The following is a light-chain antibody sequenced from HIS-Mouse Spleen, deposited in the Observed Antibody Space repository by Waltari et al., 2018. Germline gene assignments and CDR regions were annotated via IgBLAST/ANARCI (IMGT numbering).Light chain of an antibody. CDR1: SLRSYY. CDR3: NSRDSSGNHVV. J-gene: IGLJ2*01. Sequence: SSELTQDPAVSVALGQTVRITCPGDSLRSYYESWYQQKPVQAPVLVIYGKNNRPSGIPDRFSGSSSGNTASLTITGAQAEDEADYYCNSRDSSGNHVVFGGGTKLTVL. V-gene: IGLV3-19*01. CDR2: GKN.